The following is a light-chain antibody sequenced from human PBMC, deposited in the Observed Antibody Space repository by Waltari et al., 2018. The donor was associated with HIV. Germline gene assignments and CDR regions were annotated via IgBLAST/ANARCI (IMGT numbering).Light chain of an antibody. CDR2: DNN. CDR1: SSNIGSYY. V-gene: IGLV1-51*01. J-gene: IGLJ3*02. CDR3: GTWDSSLSVWV. Sequence: QSVLTQPPSVSAAPGQKITISCSGSSSNIGSYYVSWYQHLPGAAPKLLIHDNNQRPSGCHDRFSGSKSGTSDTLDITGLQTGDEADYYCGTWDSSLSVWVFGGGTKLTVL.